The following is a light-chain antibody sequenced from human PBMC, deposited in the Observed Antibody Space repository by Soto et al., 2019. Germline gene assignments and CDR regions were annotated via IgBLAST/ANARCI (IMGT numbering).Light chain of an antibody. CDR2: AAS. CDR1: QGISSY. V-gene: IGKV1-9*01. J-gene: IGKJ3*01. CDR3: QQLNSYPLFT. Sequence: DIQLTQSPSFLSASVGDRVTITCRASQGISSYLAWYQQKPGKAPKLLIYAASTLQSGVPSGFSGSGSGTEFTLTINSLQPEDFATYYCQQLNSYPLFTFGPGTKVDIK.